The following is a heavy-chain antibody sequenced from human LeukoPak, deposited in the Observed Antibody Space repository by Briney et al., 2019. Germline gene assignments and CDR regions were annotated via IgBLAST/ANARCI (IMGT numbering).Heavy chain of an antibody. CDR1: GGTFSSYA. D-gene: IGHD2-21*02. CDR3: ARDLNCGGDCSQQY. Sequence: SVKVSFKASGGTFSSYAISWVRQAPGQGLEWMGGIIPIFGTANYAQKFQGRVTITADESTSTAYMELSSLRSEDTAVYYCARDLNCGGDCSQQYWGQGTLVTVSS. J-gene: IGHJ4*02. V-gene: IGHV1-69*01. CDR2: IIPIFGTA.